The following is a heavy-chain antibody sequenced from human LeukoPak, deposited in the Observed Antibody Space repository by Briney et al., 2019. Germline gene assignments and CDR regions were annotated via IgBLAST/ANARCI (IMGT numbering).Heavy chain of an antibody. CDR1: GFTFSSYA. D-gene: IGHD2-15*01. V-gene: IGHV3-53*01. J-gene: IGHJ5*02. CDR2: IYSGGST. Sequence: GGSLRLSCAASGFTFSSYAMSWVRQAPGKGLEWVSVIYSGGSTYYADSVKGRFTISRDNSKNTLYLQMNSLRAEDTAVYYCARYMRGYCSGGSCLPTNWFDPWGQGTLVTVSS. CDR3: ARYMRGYCSGGSCLPTNWFDP.